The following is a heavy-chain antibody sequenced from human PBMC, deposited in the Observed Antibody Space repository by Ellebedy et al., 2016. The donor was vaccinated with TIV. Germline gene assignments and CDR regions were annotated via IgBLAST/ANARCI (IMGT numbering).Heavy chain of an antibody. D-gene: IGHD2-2*01. CDR1: GYTFTTYG. V-gene: IGHV1-18*04. CDR2: ISGYNGKR. J-gene: IGHJ6*02. Sequence: AASVKVSCKASGYTFTTYGITWVRQAPGQGLEWMGWISGYNGKRNYAQKFQGRVTMTTDASTSTAYMDLRNLRSDDTAVYYVARDIVVGPATKAYYGMDVWGQGTTGTRSS. CDR3: ARDIVVGPATKAYYGMDV.